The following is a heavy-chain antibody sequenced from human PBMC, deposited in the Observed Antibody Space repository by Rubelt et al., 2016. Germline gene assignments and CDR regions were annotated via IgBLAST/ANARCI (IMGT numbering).Heavy chain of an antibody. CDR2: ISWNSGSM. CDR1: GFAFNDYA. D-gene: IGHD2-21*01. Sequence: QLVESGGGLVQPGRSLRLSCTASGFAFNDYAMHWVRQAPGKGLEWVSGISWNSGSMAYADSVKGRFAISRDNARNSLYLQMNSLRVEDTAVYYCTQNTGDNWGQGTLVTVSS. CDR3: TQNTGDN. V-gene: IGHV3-9*01. J-gene: IGHJ4*02.